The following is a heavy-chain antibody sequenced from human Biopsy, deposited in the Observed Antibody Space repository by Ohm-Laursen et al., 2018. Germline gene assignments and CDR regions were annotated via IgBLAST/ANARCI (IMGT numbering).Heavy chain of an antibody. Sequence: SLRLSCSASGFTFSPYSMNWVRQAPGQGLEWVSSISSSGSFIYFADPVKGRFTISRDNARNSLYLQMNSLRAGDTAVYYCGRGQTVAPGYYGMDVWGQGTTVTVSS. J-gene: IGHJ6*02. CDR1: GFTFSPYS. D-gene: IGHD4-17*01. CDR2: ISSSGSFI. V-gene: IGHV3-21*01. CDR3: GRGQTVAPGYYGMDV.